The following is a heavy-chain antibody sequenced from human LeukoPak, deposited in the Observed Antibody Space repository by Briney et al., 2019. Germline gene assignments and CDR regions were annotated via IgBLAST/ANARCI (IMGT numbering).Heavy chain of an antibody. CDR3: ARDRDGYNYY. CDR1: GGTFSRYA. Sequence: GASVKVSCKASGGTFSRYAVSWVRQAPGHGLEWMGRSIPIFGTANYAQKFQGRVTITTDESTSTAYMELSSLRSEDTAVYYCARDRDGYNYYWGQGTLVTVSS. CDR2: SIPIFGTA. V-gene: IGHV1-69*05. D-gene: IGHD5-24*01. J-gene: IGHJ4*02.